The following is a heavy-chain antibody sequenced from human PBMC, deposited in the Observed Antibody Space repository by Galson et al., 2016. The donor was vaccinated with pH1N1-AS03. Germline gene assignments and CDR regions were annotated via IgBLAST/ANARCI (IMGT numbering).Heavy chain of an antibody. J-gene: IGHJ4*02. CDR2: IYPGDSGT. V-gene: IGHV5-51*01. CDR3: SIRVDFWSGLPYYFDC. Sequence: QSGAEVKKPGESLKISCKGSGYRFTSYWIGWVRQMPGKGLEWMGVIYPGDSGTRYSPSFQGQVTISVDKSISTAYLQWSSLKASDTAMYYGSIRVDFWSGLPYYFDCWAQGTLVTVSS. CDR1: GYRFTSYW. D-gene: IGHD3-3*01.